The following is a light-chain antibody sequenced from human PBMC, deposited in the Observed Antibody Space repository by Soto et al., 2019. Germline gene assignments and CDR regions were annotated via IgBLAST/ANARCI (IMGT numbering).Light chain of an antibody. Sequence: IKMNQSPSSLSATVGDRVTITCRASQSINTKLNWYQQKPGKVPNLLIYAASSLQTGVPSRFSGSGSGTDFTLTISSLQPEDFATYYCQQLHGYPITFGQGTLLEV. CDR2: AAS. CDR3: QQLHGYPIT. V-gene: IGKV1-39*01. CDR1: QSINTK. J-gene: IGKJ5*01.